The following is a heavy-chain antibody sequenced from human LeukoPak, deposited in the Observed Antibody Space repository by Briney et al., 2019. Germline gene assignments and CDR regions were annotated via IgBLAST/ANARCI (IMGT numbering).Heavy chain of an antibody. D-gene: IGHD3-16*01. Sequence: GGSLRLSCAASGFTFSSSWMHWVRQAPGNGLVWVSRNTRDGSSTTYADSVKGRLTTSRDNAKNTLYLQMDGLRDDDTAVYYCARDPGYESWSPFWGGMDVWGNGTTVIVSS. CDR2: NTRDGSST. CDR3: ARDPGYESWSPFWGGMDV. V-gene: IGHV3-74*01. CDR1: GFTFSSSW. J-gene: IGHJ6*04.